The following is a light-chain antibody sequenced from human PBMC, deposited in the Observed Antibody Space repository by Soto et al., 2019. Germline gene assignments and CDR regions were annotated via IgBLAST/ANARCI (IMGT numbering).Light chain of an antibody. CDR1: QSVSSSY. V-gene: IGKV3-20*01. CDR3: QQYGSSPLT. J-gene: IGKJ4*01. Sequence: EIVLTQSPGTLSLSPGERATLSCRASQSVSSSYFAWYQQTPGQAPRLLIYAASSRATGIPDRFSGSGSGTDFTLTISRLEPEDFAVYYCQQYGSSPLTFGGGTKVEIK. CDR2: AAS.